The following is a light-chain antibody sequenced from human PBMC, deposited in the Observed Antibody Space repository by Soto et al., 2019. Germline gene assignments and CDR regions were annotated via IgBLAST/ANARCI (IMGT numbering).Light chain of an antibody. Sequence: DIVMTQSPATLSVSPGQRATLSCRASESVSSRLAWYQQKPGQAPRLLIYDSSTRATGIPARFSGSESGTEFTLTISSLQSEDFAVYYCHHYHNWPMTFGQGTRLEIK. J-gene: IGKJ5*01. CDR3: HHYHNWPMT. V-gene: IGKV3-15*01. CDR2: DSS. CDR1: ESVSSR.